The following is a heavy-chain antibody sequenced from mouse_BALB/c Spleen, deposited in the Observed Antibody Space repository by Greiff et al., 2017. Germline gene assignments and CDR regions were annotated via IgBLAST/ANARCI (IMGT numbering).Heavy chain of an antibody. V-gene: IGHV1-69*01. CDR1: GYPLTDYW. Sequence: QVQLKQPGAELVMPGASVKMSCKASGYPLTDYWMHWVKQRPGQGLEWIGAIDTSDSYTSYNQKFKGMATVTVDESSSTAYMQLSSLTSEDAAVYYCARDGNYWFADWGQGTLVTVSA. D-gene: IGHD2-1*01. CDR2: IDTSDSYT. CDR3: ARDGNYWFAD. J-gene: IGHJ3*01.